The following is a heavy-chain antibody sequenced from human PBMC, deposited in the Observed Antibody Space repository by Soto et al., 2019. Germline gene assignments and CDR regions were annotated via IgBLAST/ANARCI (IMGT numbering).Heavy chain of an antibody. J-gene: IGHJ4*02. CDR2: INHSGST. CDR1: GGSFSGYY. V-gene: IGHV4-34*01. CDR3: ARVRVRGVIIATDY. Sequence: QVQLQQWGAGLLKPSETLSLTCAVYGGSFSGYYWSWIRQPPGKGLEWIGEINHSGSTNYNPSLKRRVTISVDTSKNQCSLKLSSVTAADTAVYYCARVRVRGVIIATDYWGQGTLVTVSS. D-gene: IGHD3-10*01.